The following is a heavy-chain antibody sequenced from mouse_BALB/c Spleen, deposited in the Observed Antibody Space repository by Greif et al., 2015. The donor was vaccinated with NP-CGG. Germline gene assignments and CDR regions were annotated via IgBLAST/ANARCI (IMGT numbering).Heavy chain of an antibody. Sequence: VHLVESGPGLVPPSQSLSITCTVSGFSLTSYGVHWVRQPPGKGLEWLGVIWAGGSTNYNSALMSRLSISKDNSKSQVFLKMNSLQTDDTAMYYCARDRAFYAMDYWGQGTSVTVSS. CDR1: GFSLTSYG. D-gene: IGHD3-1*01. CDR2: IWAGGST. V-gene: IGHV2-9*02. J-gene: IGHJ4*01. CDR3: ARDRAFYAMDY.